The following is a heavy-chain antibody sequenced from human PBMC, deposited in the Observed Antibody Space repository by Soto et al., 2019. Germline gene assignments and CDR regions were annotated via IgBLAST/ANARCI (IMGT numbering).Heavy chain of an antibody. V-gene: IGHV3-33*01. CDR1: GFTFSSYG. Sequence: LRLSCAASGFTFSSYGMHWVRQAPGKGLEWVAVIWYDGSNKYYADSVKGRFTISRDNSKNTLYLQMNSLRAEDTAVYYCARTNSLQKAGFDPWGQGTLVTVSS. J-gene: IGHJ5*02. CDR3: ARTNSLQKAGFDP. D-gene: IGHD1-1*01. CDR2: IWYDGSNK.